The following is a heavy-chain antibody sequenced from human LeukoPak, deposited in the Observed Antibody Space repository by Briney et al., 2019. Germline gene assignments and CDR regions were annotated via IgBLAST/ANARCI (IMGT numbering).Heavy chain of an antibody. J-gene: IGHJ6*03. CDR2: MNPNSGNT. V-gene: IGHV1-8*01. Sequence: GVSVKVSCKASGYTFTSYDINWVRQATGQGLEWMGWMNPNSGNTGYAQKFQGRVTMTRNTSISTGYMELSSLRSEDTAVYYCASALGYSYGSNYMDVWGKGTTVTVSS. D-gene: IGHD5-18*01. CDR1: GYTFTSYD. CDR3: ASALGYSYGSNYMDV.